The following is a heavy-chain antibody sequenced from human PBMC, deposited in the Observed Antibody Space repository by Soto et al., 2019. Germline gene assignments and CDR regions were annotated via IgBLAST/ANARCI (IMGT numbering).Heavy chain of an antibody. V-gene: IGHV1-69*08. D-gene: IGHD1-26*01. CDR2: IIPILGIA. Sequence: QVQLVQSGAEVKKPGSSVKVSCKASGGTFSSYTISWVRQAPGQGLEWMGRIIPILGIANYAQKFQGRVTITADKSTSTAYMELSSLRSEDTAVYYCARDGWERNDAFDILGQGKMVTVSS. CDR1: GGTFSSYT. J-gene: IGHJ3*02. CDR3: ARDGWERNDAFDI.